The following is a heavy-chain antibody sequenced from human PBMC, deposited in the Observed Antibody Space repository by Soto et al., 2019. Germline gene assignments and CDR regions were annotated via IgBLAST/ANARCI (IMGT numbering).Heavy chain of an antibody. J-gene: IGHJ4*02. Sequence: GGSLRLSCAASGSAFSNAWMSWVRQAPGKGLEWVGRIKSKTDGGTTEYAAPVKGRFTISRDDSKNTLYLQMNSLKTEEPAGDYCTTVEAGYNHNSYFEDWGQGTLVTVPS. CDR1: GSAFSNAW. D-gene: IGHD5-12*01. CDR3: TTVEAGYNHNSYFED. V-gene: IGHV3-15*01. CDR2: IKSKTDGGTT.